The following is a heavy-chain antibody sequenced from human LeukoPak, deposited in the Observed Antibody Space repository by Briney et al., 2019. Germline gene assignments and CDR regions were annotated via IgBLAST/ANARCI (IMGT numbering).Heavy chain of an antibody. V-gene: IGHV1-69*02. CDR3: ASAIVVVPAAILFQH. Sequence: SVKVSCKASGGTFSSYTISWLRQAPVQGLEWMGRIIPILGIANYAQKFQGRVTITADKSTSTAYMELSSLRSEDTAVYYCASAIVVVPAAILFQHWGQGTLVTVSS. D-gene: IGHD2-2*02. CDR2: IIPILGIA. CDR1: GGTFSSYT. J-gene: IGHJ1*01.